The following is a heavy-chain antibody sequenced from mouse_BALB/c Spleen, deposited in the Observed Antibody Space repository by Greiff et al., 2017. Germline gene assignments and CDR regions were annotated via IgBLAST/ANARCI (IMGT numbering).Heavy chain of an antibody. CDR3: ARGADFDY. CDR1: GFTFSSYA. Sequence: DVMLVESGGGLVKPGGSLKLSCAASGFTFSSYAMSWVRQTPEKRLEWVASISSGGSTYYPDTVTGRFTISRDNAKNTLYLEMSSLRSEDTAMYYCARGADFDYWGQGTTLTVSS. CDR2: ISSGGST. V-gene: IGHV5-6-5*01. J-gene: IGHJ2*01.